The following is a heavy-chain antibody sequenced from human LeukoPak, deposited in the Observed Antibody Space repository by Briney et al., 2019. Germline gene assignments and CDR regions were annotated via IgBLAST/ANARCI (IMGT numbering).Heavy chain of an antibody. CDR3: ARQHDYGDYNAFDI. V-gene: IGHV4-39*01. D-gene: IGHD4-17*01. J-gene: IGHJ3*02. CDR2: IYYSGST. CDR1: GGSISSSSYY. Sequence: SETLSLTCTVSGGSISSSSYYWGWIRQPPGKGLEWIGSIYYSGSTYYNPSIKSRVTISVDTSKNQFSLKLSSVTAADTAVYYCARQHDYGDYNAFDIWGQGTMVTVSS.